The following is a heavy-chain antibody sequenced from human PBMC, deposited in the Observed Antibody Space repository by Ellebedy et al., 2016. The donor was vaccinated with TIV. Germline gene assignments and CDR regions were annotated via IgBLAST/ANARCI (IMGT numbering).Heavy chain of an antibody. V-gene: IGHV3-74*01. CDR1: GFTFSRYW. Sequence: PGGSLRLSCAASGFTFSRYWMHWVRQAPGKGLEWAARLYTDGSSTNYADSVKGRFTISRDNAKNTLYLQMNSLRAEYTDVYYCARDDDPNSCYDPYYYFDLWGRGTLVTVSS. D-gene: IGHD5-12*01. CDR3: ARDDDPNSCYDPYYYFDL. CDR2: LYTDGSST. J-gene: IGHJ2*01.